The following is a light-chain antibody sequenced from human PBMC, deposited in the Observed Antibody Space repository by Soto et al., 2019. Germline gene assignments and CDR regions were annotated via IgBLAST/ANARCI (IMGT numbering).Light chain of an antibody. J-gene: IGKJ4*01. Sequence: DIQMTQSPSSLSASVGDRVSITCQASQDIKNYLSWYQQKPGKATKLLIYDASNLETGVPSRFIGSGSGTDFTFTISSLQPEDIARYFCQQYDDLPLTFGGGTKVEIQ. V-gene: IGKV1-33*01. CDR1: QDIKNY. CDR3: QQYDDLPLT. CDR2: DAS.